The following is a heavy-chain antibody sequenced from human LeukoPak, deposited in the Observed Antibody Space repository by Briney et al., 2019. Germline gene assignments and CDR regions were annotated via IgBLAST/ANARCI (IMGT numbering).Heavy chain of an antibody. J-gene: IGHJ5*02. Sequence: GGSLRLSCAASGFTFSDYYMSWIRQAPGRVLEWVSYISSSGSTIYYADSGKGLFTISRDNAKNSLYLQMNSLRAEDTAVYYCARSPSGTMIRFDPWGQGTLVTVSS. D-gene: IGHD3-22*01. CDR3: ARSPSGTMIRFDP. CDR2: ISSSGSTI. CDR1: GFTFSDYY. V-gene: IGHV3-11*04.